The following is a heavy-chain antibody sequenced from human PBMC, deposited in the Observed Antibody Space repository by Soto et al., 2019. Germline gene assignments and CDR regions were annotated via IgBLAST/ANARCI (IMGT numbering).Heavy chain of an antibody. V-gene: IGHV3-33*01. Sequence: PGGSLRLSCEASGFTFSSYGMHWVRQAPGKGLEWVAVIWYDGSNKYYADSVKGRFTISRDNSKNTLFLQMNSLRAEDTAVYYCARDQGYSGYVLFDYRGQGTLVSVSS. CDR3: ARDQGYSGYVLFDY. CDR1: GFTFSSYG. CDR2: IWYDGSNK. D-gene: IGHD5-12*01. J-gene: IGHJ4*02.